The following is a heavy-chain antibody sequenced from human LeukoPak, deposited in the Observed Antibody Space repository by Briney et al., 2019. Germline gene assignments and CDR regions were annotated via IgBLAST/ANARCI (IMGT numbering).Heavy chain of an antibody. Sequence: GGSLRLSCAASGFTFSSYSMNWVRQAPGKGLEWASSISSSSSYIYYADSVKGRFTISRDNAKNSLYLQMNSLRAEDTAVYYCARDRRLTMFDYWGQGTLVTVSS. CDR3: ARDRRLTMFDY. D-gene: IGHD3-10*01. CDR1: GFTFSSYS. J-gene: IGHJ4*02. V-gene: IGHV3-21*01. CDR2: ISSSSSYI.